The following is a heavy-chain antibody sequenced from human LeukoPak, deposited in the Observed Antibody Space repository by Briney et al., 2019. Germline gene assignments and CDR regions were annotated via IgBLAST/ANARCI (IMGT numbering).Heavy chain of an antibody. V-gene: IGHV3-64*01. D-gene: IGHD3-22*01. CDR3: ARALPQYYDSSGYYDC. Sequence: GGSLRLSCAASGFTFSSYAMHWVRQAPGKGLEYVSAISSNGGSTYYANSVKGRFTISRDNSKNTLYLQMGSLRAEDMAVYYCARALPQYYDSSGYYDCWGQGTLVTVSS. CDR1: GFTFSSYA. J-gene: IGHJ4*02. CDR2: ISSNGGST.